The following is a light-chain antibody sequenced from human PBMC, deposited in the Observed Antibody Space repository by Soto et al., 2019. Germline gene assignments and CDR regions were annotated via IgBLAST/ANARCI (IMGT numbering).Light chain of an antibody. Sequence: QSALTQPPSASGSPGQSATISCTGTSSDVGGYNYVSWYQQHPGKAPKLIILEVNKRPSGVPDRFSGSKSGNTASLTVSGLQAEDEADYYCSSYAGSNILLFGGGTQLTVL. V-gene: IGLV2-8*01. CDR1: SSDVGGYNY. J-gene: IGLJ2*01. CDR2: EVN. CDR3: SSYAGSNILL.